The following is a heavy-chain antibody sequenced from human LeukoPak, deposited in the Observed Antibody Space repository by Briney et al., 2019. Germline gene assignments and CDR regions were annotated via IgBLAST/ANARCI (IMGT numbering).Heavy chain of an antibody. CDR2: ISSSGSTI. V-gene: IGHV3-11*04. D-gene: IGHD3-22*01. CDR1: GCTFSDYY. CDR3: AKVAYKIVAVITDLTY. J-gene: IGHJ4*02. Sequence: GGSLRLSCAGSGCTFSDYYMRWIRQAPGRELEWVLYISSSGSTIYYADSVKGRFTISRDNAKNSLYLQMNSLRAEDTAVYYCAKVAYKIVAVITDLTYWGQRTLVTVSS.